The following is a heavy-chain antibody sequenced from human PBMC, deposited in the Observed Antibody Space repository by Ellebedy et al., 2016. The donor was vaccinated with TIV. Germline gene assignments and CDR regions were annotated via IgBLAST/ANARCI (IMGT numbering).Heavy chain of an antibody. V-gene: IGHV3-23*01. D-gene: IGHD3-9*01. CDR1: GFAFSDYA. CDR3: ARGLRYFDWPCDY. Sequence: GGSLRLSXAASGFAFSDYAMTWVRQAPGKGLEWVSGIRGTEGGTYYTDSVEGRFTTSRDDSKSTLYLQMDSLRAEDTAVYYCARGLRYFDWPCDYWGQGTLVTVSS. J-gene: IGHJ4*02. CDR2: IRGTEGGT.